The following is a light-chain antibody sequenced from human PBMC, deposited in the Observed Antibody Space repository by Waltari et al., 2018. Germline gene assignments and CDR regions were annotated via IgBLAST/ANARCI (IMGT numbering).Light chain of an antibody. CDR3: MQSLQALWT. CDR1: QSLLHRNGYNY. CDR2: LGS. V-gene: IGKV2-28*01. J-gene: IGKJ1*01. Sequence: DIVMTQSPLSLPVTPGEPASISCRSSQSLLHRNGYNYLDWYLQKPGQSPQLLIYLGSNRASGVPDRFSGSGSGTDCTLKISRVEAEDVGVYYCMQSLQALWTFGPGTKVEIK.